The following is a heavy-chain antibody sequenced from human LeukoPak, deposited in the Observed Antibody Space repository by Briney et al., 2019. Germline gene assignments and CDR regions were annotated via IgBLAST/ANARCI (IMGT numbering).Heavy chain of an antibody. CDR1: GFTFSSYG. Sequence: GGSLRLSCAASGFTFSSYGMHWVRQAPGKGLEWVAFIRYGGSNKYYADSVKGRFTISRDNSKNTLYLQMNSLRAEDTAVYYCAKGPTLGYCSSTSCYSYFDYWGQGTLVTVSS. D-gene: IGHD2-2*02. CDR2: IRYGGSNK. V-gene: IGHV3-30*02. J-gene: IGHJ4*02. CDR3: AKGPTLGYCSSTSCYSYFDY.